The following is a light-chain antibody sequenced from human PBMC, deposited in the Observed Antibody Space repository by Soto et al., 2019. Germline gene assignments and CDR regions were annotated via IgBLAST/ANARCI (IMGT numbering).Light chain of an antibody. CDR3: QHYNSYSEA. CDR2: KAS. Sequence: DNQMTKSPSTLSASVGDRVTITCRASQTICSWLSWYQQKPGKAPKLLIYKASTLKSGVPSRFSGSGSGTEFTLTISSLQPDDFATYYCQHYNSYSEAFGQGTKVDI. V-gene: IGKV1-5*03. CDR1: QTICSW. J-gene: IGKJ1*01.